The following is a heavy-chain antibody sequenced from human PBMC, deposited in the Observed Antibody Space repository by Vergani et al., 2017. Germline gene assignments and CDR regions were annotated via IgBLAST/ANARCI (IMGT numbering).Heavy chain of an antibody. V-gene: IGHV1-69*13. CDR1: GGTFSSYA. D-gene: IGHD6-19*01. J-gene: IGHJ5*02. Sequence: QVQLVQSGAEVKKPGSSVKVFCKASGGTFSSYAISWVRQAPGQGLEWMGRIIPIFGTANYAQKFQGRVTITADESTSTAYMELSSLRSEDTAVHYWARVSSSGWYDWEADWFDPWGQGTLVTVSS. CDR2: IIPIFGTA. CDR3: ARVSSSGWYDWEADWFDP.